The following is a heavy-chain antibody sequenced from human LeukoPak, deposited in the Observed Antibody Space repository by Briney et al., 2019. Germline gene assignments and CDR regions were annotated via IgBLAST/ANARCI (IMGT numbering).Heavy chain of an antibody. CDR3: ARGAITDYYYDSSGYRRSKINDY. D-gene: IGHD3-22*01. V-gene: IGHV1-2*02. J-gene: IGHJ4*02. CDR2: INPNSGGT. CDR1: GYTFTGYY. Sequence: ASVKVSCKASGYTFTGYYMHWVRQAPGQGIEWMGWINPNSGGTNYAQKFQGRVTMTRDTSISTAYMELSRLRSDDTAVYYCARGAITDYYYDSSGYRRSKINDYWGQGTLVTVSS.